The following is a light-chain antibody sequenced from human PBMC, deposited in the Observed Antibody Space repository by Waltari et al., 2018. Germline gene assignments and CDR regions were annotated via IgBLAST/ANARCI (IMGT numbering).Light chain of an antibody. J-gene: IGKJ4*01. Sequence: EIVMTQSPATLSVFRGGSATLSCRASLSIDDSLAWYQRKPGQPPRLLIHGASTRDTGIPVRFSGSGSGTAFTLTITGLQSEDFAVYFCQQYNQWPLTFGRGTKVEIK. CDR1: LSIDDS. V-gene: IGKV3-15*01. CDR2: GAS. CDR3: QQYNQWPLT.